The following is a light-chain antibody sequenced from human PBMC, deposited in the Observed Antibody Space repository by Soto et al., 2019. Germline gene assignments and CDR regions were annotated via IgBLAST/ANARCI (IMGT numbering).Light chain of an antibody. CDR1: QSLVYSDGNTY. V-gene: IGKV2D-30*01. CDR3: MQGTHWPPWT. J-gene: IGKJ1*01. CDR2: QVS. Sequence: DVVMTQSPLSLPVTLGQPASISCRSSQSLVYSDGNTYLNWFQQRPGQSPRRLIYQVSNWDSGVPDRFRGSESGTDFTLEISRVEAEDVGVYYCMQGTHWPPWTFGQGTKVEIK.